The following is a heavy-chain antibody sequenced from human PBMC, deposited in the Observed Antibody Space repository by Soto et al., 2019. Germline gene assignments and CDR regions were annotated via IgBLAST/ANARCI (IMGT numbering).Heavy chain of an antibody. CDR3: ARDQLLYPYYYYGMEV. J-gene: IGHJ6*02. CDR1: GYSFTSYW. CDR2: IDPSDSYT. D-gene: IGHD2-2*02. V-gene: IGHV5-10-1*01. Sequence: GPSVQISGKGSGYSFTSYWITWVRQMPGKGLEWMGRIDPSDSYTNYSPSFQGHVTISADKSISTAYLQWSSLKASDTAMYYCARDQLLYPYYYYGMEVWGQGTTVTVSS.